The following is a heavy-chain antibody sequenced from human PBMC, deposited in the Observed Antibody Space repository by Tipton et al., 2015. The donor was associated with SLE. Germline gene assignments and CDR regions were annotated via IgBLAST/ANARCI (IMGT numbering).Heavy chain of an antibody. V-gene: IGHV4-34*01. CDR1: GGSFSGYY. CDR2: INHSGST. CDR3: ARGRGKWLAAYFQH. D-gene: IGHD6-19*01. J-gene: IGHJ1*01. Sequence: TLSLTCAVYGGSFSGYYWSWIRQPPGKGLEWIGEINHSGSTNYNPSLKSRVTISVDTSKNQFSLKLSSVTAADTAVYYCARGRGKWLAAYFQHWGQGTLVTVSS.